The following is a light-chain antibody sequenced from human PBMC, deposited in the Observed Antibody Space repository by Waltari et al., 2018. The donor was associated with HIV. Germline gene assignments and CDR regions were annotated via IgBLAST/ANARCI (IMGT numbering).Light chain of an antibody. Sequence: IGLTQSPGTLSLSPGERATLSCRASQSVDRNCLAWYQQKPGQAPRLLMYGASTRVTGIPDRFSGSGSGTDFTLTIIRLEPEDFAVYYCQQYGMAPWTFGQGTKVEIK. V-gene: IGKV3-20*01. CDR3: QQYGMAPWT. CDR1: QSVDRNC. J-gene: IGKJ1*01. CDR2: GAS.